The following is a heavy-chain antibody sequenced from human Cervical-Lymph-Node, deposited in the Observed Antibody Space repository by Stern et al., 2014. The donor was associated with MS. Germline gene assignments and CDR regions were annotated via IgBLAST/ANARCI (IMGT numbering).Heavy chain of an antibody. D-gene: IGHD2-2*01. CDR2: ICHSGST. Sequence: QVQLQESGPGLVKPSQTLSLTCTVSGGSISSGGYFWSWIRQHPGKGLEWIGFICHSGSTYYNPSLKSRFTISVATSKNQSSLNLSSVTAADTAVYYCARKGAIVPAAIENWFDSWGQGTLVTVSS. J-gene: IGHJ5*01. CDR3: ARKGAIVPAAIENWFDS. V-gene: IGHV4-31*03. CDR1: GGSISSGGYF.